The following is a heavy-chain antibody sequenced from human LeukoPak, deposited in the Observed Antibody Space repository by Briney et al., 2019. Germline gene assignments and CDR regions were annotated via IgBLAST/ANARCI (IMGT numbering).Heavy chain of an antibody. CDR2: ISSSSTI. V-gene: IGHV3-48*01. J-gene: IGHJ4*02. Sequence: GGSLRLSCAASGFTFSSYSMNWVRQAPGKGLEWVSYISSSSTIYYADSVKGRFTISRDNSRTTVYLQMNSLRAEDTAVYHCAKDLPAAYFDYWGQGTLVTVSS. CDR1: GFTFSSYS. D-gene: IGHD2-2*01. CDR3: AKDLPAAYFDY.